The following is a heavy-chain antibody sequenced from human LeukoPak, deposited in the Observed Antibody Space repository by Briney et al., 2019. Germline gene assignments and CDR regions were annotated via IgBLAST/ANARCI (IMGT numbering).Heavy chain of an antibody. Sequence: GGSLRLSCAASGFTFSSYSMNWVRQAPGKGLEWVSYISSSSSTIYYADSVKGRFTISRDNAKNSLYLQMNSLRAEDTAVYYCARGSFGAFDIWGQGTMVTVSS. V-gene: IGHV3-48*01. CDR3: ARGSFGAFDI. J-gene: IGHJ3*02. D-gene: IGHD3-3*01. CDR1: GFTFSSYS. CDR2: ISSSSSTI.